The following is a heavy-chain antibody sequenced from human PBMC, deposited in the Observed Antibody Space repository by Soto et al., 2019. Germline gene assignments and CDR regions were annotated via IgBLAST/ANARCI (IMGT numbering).Heavy chain of an antibody. V-gene: IGHV4-38-2*02. CDR1: GYSISSGSY. CDR2: IYHGGTT. Sequence: SETLSLTCSVSGYSISSGSYWGWIRQPPGKGPEWIASIYHGGTTFYNPSLKSRITIAVDTSNNQFSLKLRSVTAADTAVYYCARAHVMVAAGSTFDYWGHGTLVTVSS. CDR3: ARAHVMVAAGSTFDY. D-gene: IGHD6-19*01. J-gene: IGHJ4*01.